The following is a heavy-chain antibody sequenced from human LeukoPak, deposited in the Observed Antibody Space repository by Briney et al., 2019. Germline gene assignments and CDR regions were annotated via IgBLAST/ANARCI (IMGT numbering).Heavy chain of an antibody. CDR1: GFTFSSYS. CDR3: ARAPPTYYDFWSGYPSDY. J-gene: IGHJ4*02. Sequence: GGSLRLSCAASGFTFSSYSMNWVRQAPGKGLEWVSSISSSSSYIYYADSVKGRFTISRDNAKNSLYLQMNSLRAEDTAVYYCARAPPTYYDFWSGYPSDYWGQGTLVTVSP. V-gene: IGHV3-21*01. CDR2: ISSSSSYI. D-gene: IGHD3-3*01.